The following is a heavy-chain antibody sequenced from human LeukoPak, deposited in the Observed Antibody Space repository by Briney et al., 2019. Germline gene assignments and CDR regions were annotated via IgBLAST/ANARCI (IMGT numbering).Heavy chain of an antibody. V-gene: IGHV4-59*01. Sequence: SETLSLTCAVSGGSISSYYWSWIRQPPGKGLEWIGYIYYSGSTNYNPSLKSRVTISVDTSKNQFSLRLSSVTAADTAVYYCARGGYCSSTSCYGTAVFDYWGQGTLVTVSS. D-gene: IGHD2-2*01. CDR3: ARGGYCSSTSCYGTAVFDY. J-gene: IGHJ4*02. CDR2: IYYSGST. CDR1: GGSISSYY.